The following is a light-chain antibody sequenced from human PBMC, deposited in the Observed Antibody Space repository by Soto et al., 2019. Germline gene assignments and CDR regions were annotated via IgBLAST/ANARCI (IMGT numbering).Light chain of an antibody. CDR3: SSYATSGTNVI. V-gene: IGLV1-47*01. J-gene: IGLJ2*01. CDR1: SSNIGNNH. CDR2: KTN. Sequence: QSVLTQPPSASGTPGQRVTISCSGSSSNIGNNHLFWYQQLPGTAPKLLIYKTNHRPSRVPDRFSASKSGTSASLAISGLRSEDEADYYCSSYATSGTNVIFGGGTKVTVL.